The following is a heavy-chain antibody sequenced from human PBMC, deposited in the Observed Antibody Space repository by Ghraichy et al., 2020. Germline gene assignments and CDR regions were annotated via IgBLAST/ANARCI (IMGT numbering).Heavy chain of an antibody. V-gene: IGHV3-7*01. Sequence: GGSLRLSCAASGFTFSSYWMSWVRQAPGKGLEWVANIKQDGSEKYYVDSVKGRFTISRDNAKNSLYLQMNSLRAEDTAVYYCARDMYYDSSGYPGVMDYWGQGTLVTVSS. J-gene: IGHJ4*02. D-gene: IGHD3-22*01. CDR2: IKQDGSEK. CDR1: GFTFSSYW. CDR3: ARDMYYDSSGYPGVMDY.